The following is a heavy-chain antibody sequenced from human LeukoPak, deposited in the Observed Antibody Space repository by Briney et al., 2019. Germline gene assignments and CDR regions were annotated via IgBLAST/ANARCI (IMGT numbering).Heavy chain of an antibody. D-gene: IGHD3-3*01. Sequence: PGGSLRLSCAASGFTFSSYAMSWVRQAPGKGLEWVSYISTTSSTIYYADSVKGRFTVSRDNAKNSQYLQMNSLRAEDTAVYYCARDNRDFWSGYYYFDYWGQGSLVTVSS. CDR2: ISTTSSTI. V-gene: IGHV3-48*01. J-gene: IGHJ4*02. CDR3: ARDNRDFWSGYYYFDY. CDR1: GFTFSSYA.